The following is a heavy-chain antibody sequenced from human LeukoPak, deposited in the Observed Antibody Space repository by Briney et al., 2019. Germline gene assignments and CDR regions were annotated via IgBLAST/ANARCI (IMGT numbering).Heavy chain of an antibody. CDR2: ISGSGGST. J-gene: IGHJ6*02. CDR3: AKPYYYDSSGYSNYYYGMDV. V-gene: IGHV3-23*01. D-gene: IGHD3-22*01. CDR1: GFTFSSYA. Sequence: GGSLRLSCAASGFTFSSYAMSWVRQAPGKGLEWVSAISGSGGSTYYADSVKGRFTISRDNSKNTLYLQMNSLRAEDTAVYYCAKPYYYDSSGYSNYYYGMDVWGQGTTVTVSS.